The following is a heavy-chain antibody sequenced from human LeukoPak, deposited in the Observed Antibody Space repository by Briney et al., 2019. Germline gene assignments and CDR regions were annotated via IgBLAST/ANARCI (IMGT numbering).Heavy chain of an antibody. CDR1: GGSINSYY. D-gene: IGHD3-10*01. J-gene: IGHJ4*02. CDR3: AREASRAGTYYLDY. V-gene: IGHV4-59*01. CDR2: IYYSGST. Sequence: SETLSLTCTVSGGSINSYYWSWIRQPPGKGLEWIGYIYYSGSTSYNPSLKSRVTISVDTSKNQFSLKLRSVTAADTAVYFCAREASRAGTYYLDYRGQGTLLTVSS.